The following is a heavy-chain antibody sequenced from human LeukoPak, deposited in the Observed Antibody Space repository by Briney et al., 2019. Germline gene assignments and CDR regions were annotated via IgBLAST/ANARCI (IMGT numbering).Heavy chain of an antibody. D-gene: IGHD7-27*01. Sequence: GGSLRLSCAASGFTFSSYAMSWVRQAPGKGLEWVAVISYDGSNKYYADSVKGRFTISRDNSKNTLYLQMNSLRAEDTAVYYCARWSGDRSGYYFDYWGQGTLVTVSS. CDR3: ARWSGDRSGYYFDY. CDR2: ISYDGSNK. V-gene: IGHV3-30-3*01. CDR1: GFTFSSYA. J-gene: IGHJ4*02.